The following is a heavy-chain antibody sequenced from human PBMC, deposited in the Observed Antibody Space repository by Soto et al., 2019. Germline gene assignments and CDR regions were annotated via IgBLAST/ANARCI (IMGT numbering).Heavy chain of an antibody. Sequence: SVKVSCKASGCTFSTYAISRVRQAPGEALEWMGGIIPIFVTAKYAQKFQGRVTMTTDTCTSSAYMELRSLSSDDTAHYYGARAMVQLDRRQALKNYYYYGMDVWGQGATVTVSS. CDR1: GCTFSTYA. D-gene: IGHD1-1*01. CDR2: IIPIFVTA. J-gene: IGHJ6*02. CDR3: ARAMVQLDRRQALKNYYYYGMDV. V-gene: IGHV1-69*05.